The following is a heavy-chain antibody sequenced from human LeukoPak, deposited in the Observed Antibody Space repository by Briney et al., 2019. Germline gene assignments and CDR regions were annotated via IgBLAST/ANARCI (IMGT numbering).Heavy chain of an antibody. D-gene: IGHD5-24*01. CDR2: IYYSGST. J-gene: IGHJ6*02. Sequence: SETLSLTCTVSGDSISSYYWSWIRQPPGKGLEWIGYIYYSGSTNYNPSLKSRVTISVDTSKNQFSLKLSSVTAADTAVYYCARSEMVLPYYYYGMDVWGQGTTVTVSS. CDR3: ARSEMVLPYYYYGMDV. V-gene: IGHV4-59*08. CDR1: GDSISSYY.